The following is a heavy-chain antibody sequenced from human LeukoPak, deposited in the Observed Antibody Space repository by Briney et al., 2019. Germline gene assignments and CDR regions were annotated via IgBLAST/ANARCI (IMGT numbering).Heavy chain of an antibody. CDR1: GYTFTSYA. D-gene: IGHD2-21*02. CDR2: INPNSGGT. V-gene: IGHV1-2*02. J-gene: IGHJ4*02. CDR3: ARSEAAYCGGDCYSADFGY. Sequence: ASVKVSCKASGYTFTSYAMNWVRQAPGQGLEWMGWINPNSGGTNYAQQCQGRVTMTRDTSISTACMELSRLRSDDTAVYYCARSEAAYCGGDCYSADFGYWGQGTLVTVSS.